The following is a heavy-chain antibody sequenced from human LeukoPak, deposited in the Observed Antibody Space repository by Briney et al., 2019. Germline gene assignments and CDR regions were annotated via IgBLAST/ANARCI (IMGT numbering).Heavy chain of an antibody. CDR3: AREVGTRGHFDY. CDR2: INPSGANT. V-gene: IGHV1-46*01. CDR1: GYTFTNFY. Sequence: AASVKVSCKTSGYTFTNFYMHWVRQAPGQGLEWMGIINPSGANTGYAQKFQGRVTMTRDTSTSTVYMELSSLRSQDTAVYYCAREVGTRGHFDYWGRGTPVTVSS. J-gene: IGHJ4*02. D-gene: IGHD1-14*01.